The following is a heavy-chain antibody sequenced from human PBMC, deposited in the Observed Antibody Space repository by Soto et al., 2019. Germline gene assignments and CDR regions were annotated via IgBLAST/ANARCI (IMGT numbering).Heavy chain of an antibody. CDR2: ISSSSSYI. V-gene: IGHV3-21*01. Sequence: GGSLRLSCAASGFTFSSYSMNWVRQAPGKGLEWVSSISSSSSYIYYADSVKGRFTISRDNAKNSLYLQMNSLRAEDTVVYYCAKYSGYDDAFDIWGQGTMVTVSS. J-gene: IGHJ3*02. CDR3: AKYSGYDDAFDI. CDR1: GFTFSSYS. D-gene: IGHD5-12*01.